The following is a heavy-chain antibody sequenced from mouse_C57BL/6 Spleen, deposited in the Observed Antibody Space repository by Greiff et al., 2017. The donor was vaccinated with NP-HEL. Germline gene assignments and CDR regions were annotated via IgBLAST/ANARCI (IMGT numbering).Heavy chain of an antibody. CDR3: VRGGGSSYLDY. Sequence: EVKVVESGGGLVQPKGSLKLSCAASGFSFNTYAMNWVRQAPGKGLEWVARIRSKSNNYATYYADSVKDRFTISRDDSESMLYLQMNNLKTEDTAMYYCVRGGGSSYLDYWGQGTTLTVSS. CDR1: GFSFNTYA. J-gene: IGHJ2*01. V-gene: IGHV10-1*01. CDR2: IRSKSNNYAT. D-gene: IGHD1-1*01.